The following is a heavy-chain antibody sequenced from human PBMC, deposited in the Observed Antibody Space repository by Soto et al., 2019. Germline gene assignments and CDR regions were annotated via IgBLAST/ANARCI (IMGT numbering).Heavy chain of an antibody. CDR3: AKELHTSSGWSQVIY. CDR2: ISSSGTSA. D-gene: IGHD6-19*01. CDR1: GFTFSAVY. Sequence: GGSLXLSCAASGFTFSAVYMSWIRQAPNKGLEYISYISSSGTSANYADSVKGRFTISRDNAKNSLYLQMNSLRAEDTAVYYCAKELHTSSGWSQVIYWGQGTLVTVSS. J-gene: IGHJ4*02. V-gene: IGHV3-11*05.